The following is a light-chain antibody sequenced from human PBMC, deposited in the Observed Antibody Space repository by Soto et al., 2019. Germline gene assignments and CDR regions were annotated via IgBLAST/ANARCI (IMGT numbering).Light chain of an antibody. J-gene: IGLJ1*01. Sequence: SALTQPPSVSGSPGHSVAISCTGTSSDVGSYNRVSWYQQPPGAAPKLLIYEVSNRPSGVPDRFSGSKSGNTASLTISGLQADDEADYYCNSYTGSSTYVFGTGTKVTVL. V-gene: IGLV2-18*02. CDR3: NSYTGSSTYV. CDR2: EVS. CDR1: SSDVGSYNR.